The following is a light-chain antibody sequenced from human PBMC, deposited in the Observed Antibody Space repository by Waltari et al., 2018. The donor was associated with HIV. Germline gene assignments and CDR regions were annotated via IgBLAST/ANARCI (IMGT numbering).Light chain of an antibody. J-gene: IGLJ3*02. V-gene: IGLV2-14*01. CDR1: RRSVAGYNH. CDR2: RVS. Sequence: SALTPPAPVSGSPGQSITISCTGTRRSVAGYNHVSWYQQHPGKAPKLMIYRVSNRPSGVSYRFSGSKSGNTASLTISGLQAEDEADYYCSSYTTSSTWVFGGGTKLTVL. CDR3: SSYTTSSTWV.